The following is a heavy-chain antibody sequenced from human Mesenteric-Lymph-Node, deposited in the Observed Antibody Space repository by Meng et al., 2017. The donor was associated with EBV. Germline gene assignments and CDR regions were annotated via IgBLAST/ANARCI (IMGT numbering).Heavy chain of an antibody. J-gene: IGHJ5*02. CDR2: VNHGGTT. D-gene: IGHD3-16*01. CDR3: ATIGTFASNIDP. CDR1: GASFSDYY. Sequence: QGQPQQGGAGLLKPSEPLSLTCAVYGASFSDYYWTWIRQPPGKGLEWIGEVNHGGTTIYNPSLESRITISVDTSKNQFSLKLTSVTAADTAVYYCATIGTFASNIDPWGQGTLVTVSS. V-gene: IGHV4-34*01.